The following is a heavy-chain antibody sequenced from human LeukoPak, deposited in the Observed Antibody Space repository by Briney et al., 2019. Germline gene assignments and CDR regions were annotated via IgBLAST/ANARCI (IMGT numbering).Heavy chain of an antibody. Sequence: PGRSLRLSCAASGFLFSAYDFHWVRQASGKGLEWVAFISYDGSSKNYAQSVKGRFTISRDNSKNTLYVQMNSLRHEDTAVYYCARVTGHSGYDLKYWGQGALVTVSS. CDR2: ISYDGSSK. V-gene: IGHV3-30*01. CDR3: ARVTGHSGYDLKY. D-gene: IGHD5-12*01. CDR1: GFLFSAYD. J-gene: IGHJ4*02.